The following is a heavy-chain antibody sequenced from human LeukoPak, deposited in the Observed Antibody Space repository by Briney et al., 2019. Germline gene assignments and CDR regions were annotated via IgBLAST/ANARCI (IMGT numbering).Heavy chain of an antibody. CDR3: ARDKYYYDSSGYPRFDP. CDR2: IYTSGST. J-gene: IGHJ5*02. CDR1: GGSISSYY. Sequence: SETLSLTCTVSGGSISSYYWSWIRQPAGKGLEWIGRIYTSGSTNYNPSLKSRVTMSVDTSKNQFSLKLSSVTAADTAVYYCARDKYYYDSSGYPRFDPWGQGTLVTVSS. D-gene: IGHD3-22*01. V-gene: IGHV4-4*07.